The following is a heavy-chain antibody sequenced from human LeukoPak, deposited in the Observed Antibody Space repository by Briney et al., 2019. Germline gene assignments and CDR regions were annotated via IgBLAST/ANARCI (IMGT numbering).Heavy chain of an antibody. V-gene: IGHV3-7*05. D-gene: IGHD1-26*01. CDR3: ARGGSYFPY. CDR1: GFTFSSYW. J-gene: IGHJ4*02. Sequence: QPGGSLRLSCEASGFTFSSYWLSWVRQAPGKRLEWVANIKQDGSEKYYVDSVKGRFTISRDNAKNSLYLQMNSLRAEDTAVYYCARGGSYFPYWRQGTLVTVSS. CDR2: IKQDGSEK.